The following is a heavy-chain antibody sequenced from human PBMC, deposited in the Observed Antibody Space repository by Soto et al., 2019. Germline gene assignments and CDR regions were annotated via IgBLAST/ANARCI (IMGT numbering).Heavy chain of an antibody. CDR3: ARSPHVLDSSGYYSPGYYGMDV. J-gene: IGHJ6*02. CDR1: GYSFTNYW. CDR2: IDPSDSYT. V-gene: IGHV5-10-1*01. Sequence: GESLKISCKGSGYSFTNYWISWVRQMPGKGLEWMGRIDPSDSYTNYSPSFQGHVTISADKSISTAYLQWSSLKASDTAMYYCARSPHVLDSSGYYSPGYYGMDVWGQGTKVTVSS. D-gene: IGHD3-22*01.